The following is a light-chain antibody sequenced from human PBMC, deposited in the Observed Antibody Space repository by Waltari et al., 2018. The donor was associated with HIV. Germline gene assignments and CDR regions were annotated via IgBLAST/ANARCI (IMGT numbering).Light chain of an antibody. Sequence: QSVLPQPPSVSAAPGQRVTISGPGSRSNIGSNYVSWYQQLPGTAPKLLLYDNNKRPSGIPDRFSGSKSGASATLGITGLQTGDEADYYCGTWDSSLSAGVFGGGTKLTVL. V-gene: IGLV1-51*01. CDR2: DNN. CDR1: RSNIGSNY. J-gene: IGLJ2*01. CDR3: GTWDSSLSAGV.